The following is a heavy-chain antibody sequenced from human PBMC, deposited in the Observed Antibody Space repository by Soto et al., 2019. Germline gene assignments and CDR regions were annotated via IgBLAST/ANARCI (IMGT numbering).Heavy chain of an antibody. Sequence: QVQLVESGGGVVQPGKSLRLSCAASGFNFNTYGMHWVRQAPGKGLEWVAFTWYDGSQKYYADSVKGRFTISRDNSKNTRFMQMNSLRAEDTAVYYCARRADGSASYYGHVDIWGQGTVVTVSS. CDR3: ARRADGSASYYGHVDI. V-gene: IGHV3-33*01. D-gene: IGHD3-22*01. CDR1: GFNFNTYG. J-gene: IGHJ3*02. CDR2: TWYDGSQK.